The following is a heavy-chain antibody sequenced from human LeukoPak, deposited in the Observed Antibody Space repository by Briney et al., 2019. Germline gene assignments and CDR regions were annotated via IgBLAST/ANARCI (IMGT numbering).Heavy chain of an antibody. J-gene: IGHJ6*04. CDR3: AKDNGVSLAMVDGMDV. CDR1: GFNFDDYA. Sequence: GRSLRLSCAASGFNFDDYAMHWVRQAPGKGLEWVSGISWNSGAIGYADSVKGRFTISRDNAKNSLYLQMNSLRAEDMALYYCAKDNGVSLAMVDGMDVWGKGTTVIVSS. D-gene: IGHD4/OR15-4a*01. CDR2: ISWNSGAI. V-gene: IGHV3-9*03.